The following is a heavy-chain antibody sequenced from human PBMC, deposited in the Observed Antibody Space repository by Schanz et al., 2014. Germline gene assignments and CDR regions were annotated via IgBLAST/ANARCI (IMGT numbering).Heavy chain of an antibody. Sequence: EVQLLESGGGLVQPGGSLRLSCVASGFTFFGSFAMSWVRQAPGKGLVWVSRTSHDGSFTTFADSVKGRFTISRDNAKNTLYLQMNSLRAEDTAVYYCVRDTDYHFDYWGQGTLXTVSS. CDR3: VRDTDYHFDY. D-gene: IGHD4-17*01. J-gene: IGHJ4*02. CDR2: TSHDGSFT. CDR1: GFTFFGSF. V-gene: IGHV3-74*01.